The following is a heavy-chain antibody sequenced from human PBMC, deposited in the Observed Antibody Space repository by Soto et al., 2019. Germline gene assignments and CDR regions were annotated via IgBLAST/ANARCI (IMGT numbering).Heavy chain of an antibody. CDR1: GGSFSGYY. V-gene: IGHV4-34*01. D-gene: IGHD2-2*01. CDR3: ARGLDCSSTSCYARYKFDP. Sequence: QVQLQQWGAGLLKPSETLSLTCAVYGGSFSGYYWSWIRQPPGKGLEWIGEINHSGSTNYNPSLKCRVTISVDPSKNQFSLKMRSVTAADTAVYYCARGLDCSSTSCYARYKFDPWGQGTLVTVSS. CDR2: INHSGST. J-gene: IGHJ5*02.